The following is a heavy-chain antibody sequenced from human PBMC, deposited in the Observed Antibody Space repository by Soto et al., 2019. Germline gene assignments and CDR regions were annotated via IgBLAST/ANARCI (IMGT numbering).Heavy chain of an antibody. J-gene: IGHJ3*01. V-gene: IGHV3-9*01. D-gene: IGHD3-3*01. CDR2: ISWKGDRA. CDR1: GFTFEDQA. CDR3: VRDTYYDFWSGPGGTFDL. Sequence: GGSLRLSCVASGFTFEDQAMHWVRQVPGKGLEWVSGISWKGDRAGYADSVKGRFTISRDNAKNSLVLQMNSLRLEDTAFYFCVRDTYYDFWSGPGGTFDLWGPGTMVTVSS.